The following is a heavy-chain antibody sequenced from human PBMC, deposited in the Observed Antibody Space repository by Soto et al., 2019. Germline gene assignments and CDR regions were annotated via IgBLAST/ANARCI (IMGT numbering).Heavy chain of an antibody. CDR2: INPNNGST. J-gene: IGHJ4*02. CDR3: AREAGTYFDY. D-gene: IGHD1-1*01. CDR1: GYTFASYG. V-gene: IGHV1-2*04. Sequence: ASVKVSCKASGYTFASYGISWVRQAPGQGLEWMGWINPNNGSTNYAQKFQGWVTMTRDTSISTAYMELSRLRSDDTAVYYCAREAGTYFDYWGQGTLVTVSS.